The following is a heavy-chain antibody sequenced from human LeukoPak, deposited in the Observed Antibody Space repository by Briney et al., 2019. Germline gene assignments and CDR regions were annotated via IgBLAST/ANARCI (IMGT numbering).Heavy chain of an antibody. CDR1: GFTFSSYA. Sequence: GGSLRLSCAASGFTFSSYAMSWVRQAPGKGLEWVSVIYSGGSTYYADSVKGRFTISRDNSKNTLYLQMNSLRAEDTAVYYCARGSGSGSYSRKLPKYYFDYWGQGTLVTVSS. CDR2: IYSGGST. CDR3: ARGSGSGSYSRKLPKYYFDY. D-gene: IGHD3-10*01. V-gene: IGHV3-66*01. J-gene: IGHJ4*02.